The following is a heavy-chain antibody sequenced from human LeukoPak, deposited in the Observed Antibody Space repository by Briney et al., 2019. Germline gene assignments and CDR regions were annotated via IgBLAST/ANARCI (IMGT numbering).Heavy chain of an antibody. V-gene: IGHV4-34*01. CDR2: INHSGST. J-gene: IGHJ6*03. CDR3: SRVNRYSYVLKFFYYYDRDV. CDR1: GGSFSGYY. Sequence: PSETLSLTCAVYGGSFSGYYWSWIRQPPGKGLEWIGEINHSGSTNYNPSLKSRLTISVDTSKNQFSLKLISVTGAETAVFYCSRVNRYSYVLKFFYYYDRDVWGKGTTVSVSS. D-gene: IGHD5-18*01.